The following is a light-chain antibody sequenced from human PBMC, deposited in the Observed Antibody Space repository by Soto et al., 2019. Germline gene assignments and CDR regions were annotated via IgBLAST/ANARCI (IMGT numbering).Light chain of an antibody. Sequence: LTQPASVSGSPGQSITISCTGTSSDVGGYNYVSWYQQHPGEAPKLMIYDVSNRPSGVSNRFSGSKSGNTASLTISGLQAEDEADYYCSSYTSSSTSFGTGTKVTVL. CDR3: SSYTSSSTS. V-gene: IGLV2-14*01. CDR2: DVS. CDR1: SSDVGGYNY. J-gene: IGLJ1*01.